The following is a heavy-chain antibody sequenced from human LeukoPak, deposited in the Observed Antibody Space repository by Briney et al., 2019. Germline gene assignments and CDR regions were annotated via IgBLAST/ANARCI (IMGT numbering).Heavy chain of an antibody. D-gene: IGHD3-10*01. CDR1: GGSISSGGYY. J-gene: IGHJ3*02. CDR3: ARDPPRGAMVRGVGDAFDI. Sequence: PSETLSLTCTVSGGSISSGGYYWSWIRQPPGKGLEWIGYIYHSGSTYYNPSLKSRVTISVDRSKNQFSLKLSSVTAADTAVYYCARDPPRGAMVRGVGDAFDIWGQGTMVTVSS. CDR2: IYHSGST. V-gene: IGHV4-30-2*01.